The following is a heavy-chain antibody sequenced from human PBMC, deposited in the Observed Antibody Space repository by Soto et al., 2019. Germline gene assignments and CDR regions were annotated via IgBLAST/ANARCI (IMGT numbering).Heavy chain of an antibody. D-gene: IGHD5-18*01. CDR2: IDPRNGGT. CDR1: GYIFSDYY. CDR3: ARVLYRPFIHA. J-gene: IGHJ4*02. Sequence: QVQLVQSGSDVKKPGASLTVSCKASGYIFSDYYIHWVRQAPGQGLEWMGWIDPRNGGTKYAQKCQDRLTMTDDTSTSTAFLELRRLRLDDAAVFVCARVLYRPFIHAWGQGTLVTVSS. V-gene: IGHV1-2*02.